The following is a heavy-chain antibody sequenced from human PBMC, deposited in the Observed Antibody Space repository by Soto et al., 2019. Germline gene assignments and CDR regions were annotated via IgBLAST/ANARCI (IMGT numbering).Heavy chain of an antibody. CDR1: GYTFTGYY. CDR2: INPNSGGT. J-gene: IGHJ3*02. Sequence: ASVKVSCKASGYTFTGYYMHWVRQAPGQGLEWMGWINPNSGGTNYAQKFQGWVTMTRDMSISTAYMELSRLRSDDTAVYYCARLTGDRGSAFDIWGQGTMVTVSS. V-gene: IGHV1-2*04. D-gene: IGHD7-27*01. CDR3: ARLTGDRGSAFDI.